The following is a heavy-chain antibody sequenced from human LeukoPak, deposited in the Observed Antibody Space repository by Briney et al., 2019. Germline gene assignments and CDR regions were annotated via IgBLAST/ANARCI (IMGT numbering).Heavy chain of an antibody. CDR2: ISSSGSTI. D-gene: IGHD1-26*01. J-gene: IGHJ4*02. V-gene: IGHV3-48*04. CDR1: GITVSRSA. CDR3: ARDKIVGATYFDY. Sequence: PGGSLRLSCAASGITVSRSAMDWVRQAPGKGLEWVSYISSSGSTIYYADSVKGRFTISRDNAKNSLYLQMNSLRAEDTAVYYCARDKIVGATYFDYWGQGTPVTVSS.